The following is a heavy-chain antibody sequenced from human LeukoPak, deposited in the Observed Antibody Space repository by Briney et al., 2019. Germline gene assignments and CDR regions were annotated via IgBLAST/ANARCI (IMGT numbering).Heavy chain of an antibody. CDR2: IIPIFGTA. D-gene: IGHD6-13*01. CDR1: GGTFSSYA. CDR3: ARDRWYSRNWNDAVDI. J-gene: IGHJ3*02. Sequence: SVKVSCKASGGTFSSYAISWVRQAPGQGLEWMGGIIPIFGTANYAQKFQGRVTMTTDTSTSTAYMELRSLRSDDTAVYYCARDRWYSRNWNDAVDIWGQGTMVTVSS. V-gene: IGHV1-69*05.